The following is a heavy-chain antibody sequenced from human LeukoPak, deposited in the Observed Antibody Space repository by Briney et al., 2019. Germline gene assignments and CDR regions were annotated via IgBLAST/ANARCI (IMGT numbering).Heavy chain of an antibody. CDR2: INGDGSNI. J-gene: IGHJ6*02. Sequence: GGSLSLSCAASGFTFSSYWMHWVRQVPGKGVVWVARINGDGSNIAYADSVRGRFTISRDNAKNTLYLEMSSLRAEDTAVYHCASDPPHYGMDVWGQGTTVTVSS. CDR1: GFTFSSYW. V-gene: IGHV3-74*01. CDR3: ASDPPHYGMDV.